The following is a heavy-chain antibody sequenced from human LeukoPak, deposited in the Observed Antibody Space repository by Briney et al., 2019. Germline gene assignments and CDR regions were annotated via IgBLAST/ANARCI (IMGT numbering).Heavy chain of an antibody. CDR2: IYYSGST. J-gene: IGHJ6*03. Sequence: SETLSLTCTVSGGSISSYYWSWIRQPPGKGLEWIGYIYYSGSTNYNPSLKSRVTISVDTSKNQFSLKLSSVTAADTAVYYCARVIGGAMDYYYYYMDVWGKGTTVTVSS. D-gene: IGHD1-26*01. CDR1: GGSISSYY. CDR3: ARVIGGAMDYYYYYMDV. V-gene: IGHV4-59*01.